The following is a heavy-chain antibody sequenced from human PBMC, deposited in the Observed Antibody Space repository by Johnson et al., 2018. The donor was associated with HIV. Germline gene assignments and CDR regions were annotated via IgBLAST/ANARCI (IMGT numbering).Heavy chain of an antibody. CDR3: GRDGTTGPSGDGFDI. D-gene: IGHD4-17*01. Sequence: EVQLVESGGGVVQPGGSLRLSCVASGFTFSSNALNWFRQAPGKGLEWVSVISGSGDSTGHADSVKGRFTISTDTSKNTLYLQMNSLRAEDTALYYCGRDGTTGPSGDGFDIWGQGTMVTVSS. J-gene: IGHJ3*02. CDR1: GFTFSSNA. CDR2: ISGSGDST. V-gene: IGHV3-23*04.